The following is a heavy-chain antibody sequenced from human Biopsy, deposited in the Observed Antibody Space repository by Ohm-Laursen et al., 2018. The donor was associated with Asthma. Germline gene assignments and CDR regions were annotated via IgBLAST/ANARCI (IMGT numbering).Heavy chain of an antibody. J-gene: IGHJ4*02. CDR2: ISFDGTNK. CDR3: ARDSYSSGLYDDFES. V-gene: IGHV3-30*03. Sequence: SLRLSCAASGFSFSSYGMHWVRQTPGKGLEWVAVISFDGTNKYYADSVKGRFTISRDNAKNSLYLQMNSLRAEDTAVYYCARDSYSSGLYDDFESWGQGTLVTVSS. CDR1: GFSFSSYG. D-gene: IGHD6-19*01.